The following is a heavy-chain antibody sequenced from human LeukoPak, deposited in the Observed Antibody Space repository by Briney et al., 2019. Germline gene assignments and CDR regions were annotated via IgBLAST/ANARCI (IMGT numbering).Heavy chain of an antibody. D-gene: IGHD1-20*01. CDR3: GRDKLDNWNDQDGDY. Sequence: SVKVSCKASGGTFSSYAISWVRQAPGQGLEWMGGIIPIFGTANYAQKFQGRVTITADKSTSTAYMELSSLRSEDTAVYYCGRDKLDNWNDQDGDYWGQGTLVTVSS. V-gene: IGHV1-69*06. CDR1: GGTFSSYA. CDR2: IIPIFGTA. J-gene: IGHJ4*02.